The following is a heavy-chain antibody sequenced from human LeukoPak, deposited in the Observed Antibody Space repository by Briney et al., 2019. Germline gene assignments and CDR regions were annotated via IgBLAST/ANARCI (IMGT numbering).Heavy chain of an antibody. D-gene: IGHD6-6*01. Sequence: GGSLRLSCAASGFTFSSYGMHWVRQAPGKGLEWVAVIWYDGSNKYYADSVKGRFTISRDNSKNTLYLQMNSLRAEDTAIYYCAQGGGYSRSSWGQGTLVTVSS. CDR3: AQGGGYSRSS. CDR2: IWYDGSNK. V-gene: IGHV3-33*01. J-gene: IGHJ4*02. CDR1: GFTFSSYG.